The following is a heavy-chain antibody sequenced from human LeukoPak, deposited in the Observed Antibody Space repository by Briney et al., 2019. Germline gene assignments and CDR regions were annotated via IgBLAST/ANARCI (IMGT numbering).Heavy chain of an antibody. J-gene: IGHJ3*02. D-gene: IGHD1-1*01. V-gene: IGHV1-69*01. CDR3: AREPKNWNDPYDAFDI. Sequence: SVKVSCKASGGTFNNYAINWVRQAPGQGLEWMGGIFPLFETTNYAQGFQGRVTITADDSTSTAYMELNSLTTEDTAVYYCAREPKNWNDPYDAFDIWGQGTMVTVSS. CDR1: GGTFNNYA. CDR2: IFPLFETT.